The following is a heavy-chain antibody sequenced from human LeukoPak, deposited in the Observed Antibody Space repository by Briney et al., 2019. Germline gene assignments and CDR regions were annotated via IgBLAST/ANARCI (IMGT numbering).Heavy chain of an antibody. J-gene: IGHJ3*02. Sequence: SETLSLTCTVSGGSMSHYYWGWIRQPPGKGLKWIGYIYYSGSTNYNPSLKSRLTISVDASKNQFSLGLTSMTAADTAVYYCARHEGITVNPFDIWGQGTMVTVSS. D-gene: IGHD3-10*01. CDR3: ARHEGITVNPFDI. CDR2: IYYSGST. CDR1: GGSMSHYY. V-gene: IGHV4-59*08.